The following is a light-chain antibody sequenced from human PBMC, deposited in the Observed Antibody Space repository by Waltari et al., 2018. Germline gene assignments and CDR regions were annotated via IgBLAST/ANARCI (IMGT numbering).Light chain of an antibody. V-gene: IGKV4-1*01. J-gene: IGKJ1*01. CDR1: QSVLYSSNNKNY. CDR3: QQYYGYTWS. CDR2: WAS. Sequence: DIVMTQSPDSLAVSLGERATINCKSSQSVLYSSNNKNYLAWYQQKPGQPPKLLIYWASTRESGVPDRFNGFGSGTDFTLTISTLQAEDVAVYYCQQYYGYTWSFGQGTKVEIK.